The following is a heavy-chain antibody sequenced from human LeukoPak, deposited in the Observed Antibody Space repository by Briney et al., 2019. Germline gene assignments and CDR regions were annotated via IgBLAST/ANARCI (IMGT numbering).Heavy chain of an antibody. CDR2: TNPRGGST. D-gene: IGHD3-10*01. V-gene: IGHV1-46*03. CDR1: GYTFSSYY. J-gene: IGHJ4*02. CDR3: ARDQPNYYGSGSYYMPLGY. Sequence: ASVKVSCKASGYTFSSYYMHWVRQAPGQGLEWMGITNPRGGSTSYAQKFQGRVTMTRDTSTSTVYMELSSLRSEDTAVYYCARDQPNYYGSGSYYMPLGYWGQGTLVTVSS.